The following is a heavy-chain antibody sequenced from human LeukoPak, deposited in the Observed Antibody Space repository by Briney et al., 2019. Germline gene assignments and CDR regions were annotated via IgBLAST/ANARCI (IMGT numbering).Heavy chain of an antibody. D-gene: IGHD5-18*01. CDR2: ISGSGSYT. CDR1: GFTVSDYS. J-gene: IGHJ3*02. CDR3: AKDFNSYGYTDAFDI. V-gene: IGHV3-23*01. Sequence: GGSLRLSCAASGFTVSDYSMSWVRQAPGKGLEWVSAISGSGSYTYYADSVKGRFTISRDNSKNTLYLQMNSLRAEDTAVYYCAKDFNSYGYTDAFDIWGQGTMVTVSS.